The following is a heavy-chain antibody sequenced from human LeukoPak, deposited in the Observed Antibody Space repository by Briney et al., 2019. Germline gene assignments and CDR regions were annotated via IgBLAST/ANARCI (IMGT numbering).Heavy chain of an antibody. Sequence: PGGSLRLSCAASGFTFSSYSVSWVRQAPGKGLEWVSTISGNGGSTYYADSVKGRFTISRDNSKDTVYVQMNSLRAVDTAVYYCAKDRVVGATHWFDPWGQGTLVTVSS. V-gene: IGHV3-23*01. CDR2: ISGNGGST. D-gene: IGHD1-26*01. CDR3: AKDRVVGATHWFDP. CDR1: GFTFSSYS. J-gene: IGHJ5*02.